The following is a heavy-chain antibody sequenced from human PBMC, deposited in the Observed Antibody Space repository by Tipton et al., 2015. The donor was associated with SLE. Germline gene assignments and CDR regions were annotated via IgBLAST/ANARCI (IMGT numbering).Heavy chain of an antibody. D-gene: IGHD6-19*01. J-gene: IGHJ4*02. CDR2: IYTSGST. CDR1: GGSIRNYY. CDR3: ARDHPVAGPFDY. Sequence: TLSLTCTVSGGSIRNYYWSWIRQPAGKGLEWIGRIYTSGSTNYNPSLKSRVTMLVDTSKNQFSLKLSSVTAADTAVYYCARDHPVAGPFDYWGQGTLVTVSS. V-gene: IGHV4-4*07.